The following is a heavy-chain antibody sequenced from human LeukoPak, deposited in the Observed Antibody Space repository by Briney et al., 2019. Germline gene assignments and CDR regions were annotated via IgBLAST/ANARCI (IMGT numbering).Heavy chain of an antibody. V-gene: IGHV4-34*01. CDR2: INHSGYT. Sequence: SETLSLTCAVSAFSFNDYYWSWVRQTPGKGLEWIGEINHSGYTNDSPSLKSRVTISIDTSRKQFSLNLRSVTVADMGIYYCTRMTTGHDYWGQGTLVTVSS. CDR1: AFSFNDYY. D-gene: IGHD4-17*01. CDR3: TRMTTGHDY. J-gene: IGHJ4*02.